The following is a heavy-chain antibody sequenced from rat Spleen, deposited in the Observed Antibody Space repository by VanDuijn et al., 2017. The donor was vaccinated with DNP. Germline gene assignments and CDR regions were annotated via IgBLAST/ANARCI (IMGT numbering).Heavy chain of an antibody. CDR2: ISNSGGGS. J-gene: IGHJ3*01. D-gene: IGHD1-3*01. Sequence: EVQLVESGGGLVQPGRSLKLSCAASGFTFSKYGMAWVRQAPTKGLEWVASISNSGGGSYHRDSVKGRFTISRDNAKNTLYLQMDSLRSEDTATYYCASLWTLAYWGQGTLVTVSS. CDR1: GFTFSKYG. V-gene: IGHV5S23*01. CDR3: ASLWTLAY.